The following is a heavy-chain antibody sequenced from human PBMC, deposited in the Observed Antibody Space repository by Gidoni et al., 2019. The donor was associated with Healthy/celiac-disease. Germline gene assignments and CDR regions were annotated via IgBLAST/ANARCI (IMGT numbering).Heavy chain of an antibody. Sequence: EVQLVESGGGLVQPGGSLRLSCAASGFTFSSYWMHWVRQAPGKGLVWVSRIKSDGSSTSYADSVKGRFTISRDNAKNTLYLQMNSLRAEDTAVYYCARAMYYDFWSGYIPYYYYYGMDVWGQGTTVTVSS. CDR1: GFTFSSYW. CDR2: IKSDGSST. J-gene: IGHJ6*02. CDR3: ARAMYYDFWSGYIPYYYYYGMDV. V-gene: IGHV3-74*01. D-gene: IGHD3-3*01.